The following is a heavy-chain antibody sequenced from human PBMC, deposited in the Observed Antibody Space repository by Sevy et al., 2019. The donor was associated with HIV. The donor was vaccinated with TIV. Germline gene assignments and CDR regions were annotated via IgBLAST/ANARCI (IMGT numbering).Heavy chain of an antibody. CDR2: ISGSDGTI. CDR3: ARDHVKDGDLGDYYYVARDL. J-gene: IGHJ6*02. CDR1: GFTFSDYY. V-gene: IGHV3-11*01. D-gene: IGHD4-17*01. Sequence: GGSLRLSCSASGFTFSDYYMSWLRQAPGKGLEWLSYISGSDGTIYYADSVKGRFTISRDNAKNSLYLQMNSLRAEDTAMYYCARDHVKDGDLGDYYYVARDLWGQGTTVTVSS.